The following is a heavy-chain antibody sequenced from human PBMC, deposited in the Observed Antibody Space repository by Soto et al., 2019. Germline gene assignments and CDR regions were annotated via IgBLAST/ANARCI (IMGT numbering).Heavy chain of an antibody. CDR3: ASADYGDYKYYFDY. Sequence: SETLSLTCTVSGGSVSSGDYYWSWIRQPPGKGLEWIGYIYYSGSTNYNPSLKSRVTISVDTSKNQFSLKLSSVTAADTAVYYCASADYGDYKYYFDYWGQGTLVTVSS. D-gene: IGHD4-17*01. CDR1: GGSVSSGDYY. V-gene: IGHV4-61*08. CDR2: IYYSGST. J-gene: IGHJ4*02.